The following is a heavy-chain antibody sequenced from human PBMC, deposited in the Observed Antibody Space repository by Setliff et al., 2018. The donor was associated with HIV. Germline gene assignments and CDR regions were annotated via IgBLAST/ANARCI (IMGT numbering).Heavy chain of an antibody. CDR1: GGTLSTYG. CDR2: IIPIFGTA. Sequence: SVKVSCKASGGTLSTYGISWVRQAPGQGLEWMGGIIPIFGTANYAQKFQGRVTITADESTSTAYMELSSLRSEDTAVYFCARGRDAYTSGVSDYWGPGTLVTVSS. V-gene: IGHV1-69*13. D-gene: IGHD3-3*01. CDR3: ARGRDAYTSGVSDY. J-gene: IGHJ4*02.